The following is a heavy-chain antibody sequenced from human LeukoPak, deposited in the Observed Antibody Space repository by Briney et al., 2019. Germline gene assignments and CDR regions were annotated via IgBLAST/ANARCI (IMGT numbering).Heavy chain of an antibody. Sequence: ASVKVSCKASGYTFTGYYMHWVRQAPGQGLEWMGRINPNSGGTNYAQKFQGRVTMTRDTSISTAYMELSRLSSVTAADTAVYYCTRLPLAVAGTRYYYYYYMDVWGKGTTVTVSS. CDR2: INPNSGGT. CDR3: TRLPLAVAGTRYYYYYYMDV. CDR1: GYTFTGYY. D-gene: IGHD6-19*01. J-gene: IGHJ6*03. V-gene: IGHV1-2*06.